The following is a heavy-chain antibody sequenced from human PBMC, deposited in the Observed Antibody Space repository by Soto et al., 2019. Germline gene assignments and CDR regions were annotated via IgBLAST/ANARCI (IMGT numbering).Heavy chain of an antibody. V-gene: IGHV3-30*18. J-gene: IGHJ6*02. Sequence: PGGSLRLSCAASGFTFSSYGMHWVRQAPGKGLEWVAVISYDGSNKYYADSVKGRFTISRDNSKNTLYLQMNSLRAEDTAVYYCAKDPCSSTSCLELLHPYYGMDVWGQGTTVTVSS. D-gene: IGHD2-2*01. CDR1: GFTFSSYG. CDR3: AKDPCSSTSCLELLHPYYGMDV. CDR2: ISYDGSNK.